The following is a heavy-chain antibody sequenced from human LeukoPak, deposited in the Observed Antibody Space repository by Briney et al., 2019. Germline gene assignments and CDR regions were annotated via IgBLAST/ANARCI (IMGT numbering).Heavy chain of an antibody. CDR1: GFTISPHY. D-gene: IGHD3-10*01. J-gene: IGHJ4*02. Sequence: GGSLRLSCVASGFTISPHYMDWVRQSPGQGLEWVGLVRNKADGYTTIYAASVKGRFTISRDDSKNSVYLQMDSLKTEDTAVYYCGDLGSAGTDHWGRGTLVTVSS. CDR2: VRNKADGYTT. V-gene: IGHV3-72*01. CDR3: GDLGSAGTDH.